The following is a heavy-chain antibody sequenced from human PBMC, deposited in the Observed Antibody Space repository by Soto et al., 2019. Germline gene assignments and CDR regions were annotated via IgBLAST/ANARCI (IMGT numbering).Heavy chain of an antibody. CDR2: ISGSGGGT. J-gene: IGHJ4*02. CDR3: ARGSGGSCYSVFDF. D-gene: IGHD2-15*01. CDR1: GFTFSSYA. V-gene: IGHV3-23*01. Sequence: GGYLRLSSAASGFTFSSYAMSWVRQAPGKGLEWVSAISGSGGGTYYADSVKGRFTISRDNSKNTLYLQMNSLRAEDTAVYYCARGSGGSCYSVFDFWGQGTLVIVSA.